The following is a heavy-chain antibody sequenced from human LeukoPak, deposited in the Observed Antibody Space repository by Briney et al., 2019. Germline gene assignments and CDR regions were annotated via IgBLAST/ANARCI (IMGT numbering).Heavy chain of an antibody. Sequence: SETLSLTCTVSGGSISSGSYYWSWIRQPPGKGLEWIGEMHHSEGTNYNPSLKSRVTISLDTSKNQFSLKLSSVTAADTALYYCARGLDHSKTGYWGQGTLVTVSS. CDR2: MHHSEGT. J-gene: IGHJ4*02. V-gene: IGHV4-39*07. D-gene: IGHD4-11*01. CDR1: GGSISSGSYY. CDR3: ARGLDHSKTGY.